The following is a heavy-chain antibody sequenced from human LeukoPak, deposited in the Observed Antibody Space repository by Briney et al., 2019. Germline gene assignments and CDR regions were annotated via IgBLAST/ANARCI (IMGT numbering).Heavy chain of an antibody. CDR1: GLNFGESA. V-gene: IGHV3-43*02. CDR2: ISADGGSA. Sequence: GGSLRLSCVASGLNFGESAMHWVRHAPGRGLEWVSLISADGGSAFSADSVKGRFSISRDNSKNSLYLQMDSLRSEDTAMYYCAKESGKFDYWGQGTLVVVSS. CDR3: AKESGKFDY. J-gene: IGHJ4*02.